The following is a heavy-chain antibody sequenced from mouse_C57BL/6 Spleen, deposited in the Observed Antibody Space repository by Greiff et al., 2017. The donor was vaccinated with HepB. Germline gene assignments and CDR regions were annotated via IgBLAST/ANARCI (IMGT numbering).Heavy chain of an antibody. V-gene: IGHV5-17*01. D-gene: IGHD1-1*01. CDR3: ARPDYYGSSSLAWVAY. Sequence: EVQLVESGGGLVKPGGSLKLSCAASGFTFSDYGMHWVRQAPEKGLEWVAYISSGSSTIYYADTVKGRFTISRDNAKNTLFLQMTSLRSEDTAMYYCARPDYYGSSSLAWVAYWGQGTLVTVSA. CDR1: GFTFSDYG. CDR2: ISSGSSTI. J-gene: IGHJ3*01.